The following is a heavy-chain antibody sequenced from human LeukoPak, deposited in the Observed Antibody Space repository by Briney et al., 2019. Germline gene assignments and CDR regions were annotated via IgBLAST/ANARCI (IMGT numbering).Heavy chain of an antibody. J-gene: IGHJ5*02. D-gene: IGHD6-19*01. CDR3: AREAYSSCWYQVGEYNWFDP. Sequence: GRTLRLSRAPSGLTFCDYSTYSGRDGPRERLERGSSVSSSSRYIYYADSVKGRFTVSRDNAKNSLYLQMNSLRAEDTVMYYCAREAYSSCWYQVGEYNWFDPWGQGTLVTVSS. V-gene: IGHV3-21*01. CDR1: GLTFCDYS. CDR2: VSSSSRYI.